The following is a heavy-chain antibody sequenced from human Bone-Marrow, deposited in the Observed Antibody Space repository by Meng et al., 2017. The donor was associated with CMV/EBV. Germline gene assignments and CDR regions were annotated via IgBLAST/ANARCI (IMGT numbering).Heavy chain of an antibody. CDR2: INHSGST. CDR3: ARGRREAPRPIDY. V-gene: IGHV4-34*01. Sequence: GSLRLSCAVYGGSFSGYYWSWIRQPSGKGLEWIGEINHSGSTNYNPSLKSRVTISVDTSKNQFSLKLSSVTAADTAVYYCARGRREAPRPIDYWGQGTLVTVSS. J-gene: IGHJ4*02. D-gene: IGHD6-6*01. CDR1: GGSFSGYY.